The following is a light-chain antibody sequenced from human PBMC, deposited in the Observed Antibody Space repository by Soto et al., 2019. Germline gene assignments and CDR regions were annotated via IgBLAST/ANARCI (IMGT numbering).Light chain of an antibody. CDR3: QHYGTSAL. Sequence: EIVLTQSPGTLSLSPGERATLSCRASQSVSAMYLAWYQHKPVQAPRLLIYASNRATGIPDGFIGSGSGTDFTLTINRLEPEDFAVYYGQHYGTSALFGPGTKVEIK. CDR1: QSVSAMY. V-gene: IGKV3-20*01. CDR2: AS. J-gene: IGKJ3*01.